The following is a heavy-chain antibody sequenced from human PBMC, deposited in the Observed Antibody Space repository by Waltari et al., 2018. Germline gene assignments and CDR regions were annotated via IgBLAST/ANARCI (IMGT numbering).Heavy chain of an antibody. CDR1: GFAVSSSY. V-gene: IGHV3-30*03. CDR2: TSYDGENK. J-gene: IGHJ4*02. CDR3: AALAAAGPADY. D-gene: IGHD6-13*01. Sequence: VQLVESGGGLVKPGGSLRLSGEAPGFAVSSSYMSWVRQAPGKGREWVAVTSYDGENKNYGDSVKGRFTISRDNSKNTVYLQMDSLSTEDTAVYYCAALAAAGPADYWGQGALVTVSS.